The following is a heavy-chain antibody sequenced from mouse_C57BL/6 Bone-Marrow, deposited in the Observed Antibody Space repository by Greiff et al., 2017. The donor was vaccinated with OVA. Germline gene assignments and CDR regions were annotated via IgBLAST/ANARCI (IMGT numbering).Heavy chain of an antibody. J-gene: IGHJ2*01. CDR1: GYTFTSYG. CDR3: ELGSYYGK. Sequence: QVQLQQSVAVLARPGASVKLSCKASGYTFTSYGISWVKQRTGQGLEWICEIYPRSGNTYYTEKFKGKATLTADKSASTAYIELRSLTSGDSAVYICELGSYYGKWDQDTTLTVAA. V-gene: IGHV1-81*01. D-gene: IGHD4-1*01. CDR2: IYPRSGNT.